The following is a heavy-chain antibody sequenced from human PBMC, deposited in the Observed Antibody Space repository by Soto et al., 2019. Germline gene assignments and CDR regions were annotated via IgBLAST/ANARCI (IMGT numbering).Heavy chain of an antibody. D-gene: IGHD3-9*01. CDR3: ARAPNYDILTGYLSVCDYMDV. J-gene: IGHJ6*03. CDR1: GYTFTSYD. V-gene: IGHV1-8*01. CDR2: MNPNSGNT. Sequence: ASVKVSCKASGYTFTSYDINWVRQATGQGLEWMGWMNPNSGNTGYAQKFQGRVTMTRNTSISTAYMELSSLRSEDTAVYYCARAPNYDILTGYLSVCDYMDVWGKGTTVTVSS.